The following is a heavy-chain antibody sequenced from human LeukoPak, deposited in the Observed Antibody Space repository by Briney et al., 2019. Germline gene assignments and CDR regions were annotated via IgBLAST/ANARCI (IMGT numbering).Heavy chain of an antibody. CDR3: ARGASDCSSTSCYSWVSYYYYMDV. Sequence: SETLSLTCTVSGYSISSAYYWGWIRRPPGKGLEWIGSISHSGSSYYNPSLKSRVTISLDTSKNQFSLRLSSVTAADTAMYYCARGASDCSSTSCYSWVSYYYYMDVWGKGTTVTVSS. J-gene: IGHJ6*03. D-gene: IGHD2-2*01. CDR2: ISHSGSS. V-gene: IGHV4-38-2*02. CDR1: GYSISSAYY.